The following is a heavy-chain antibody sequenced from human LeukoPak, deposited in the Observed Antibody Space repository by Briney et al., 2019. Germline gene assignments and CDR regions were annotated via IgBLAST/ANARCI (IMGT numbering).Heavy chain of an antibody. CDR1: GYTFTGYY. V-gene: IGHV1-2*02. J-gene: IGHJ4*02. CDR3: GRGDDYCTSASCWPDY. D-gene: IGHD2-2*01. Sequence: ASVKVSCKASGYTFTGYYMHWVRQAPGQGLEWMGWINPNSGATNYAQNFQGRVTMTRDTSISTAYMELSSLRSDDTAVYYCGRGDDYCTSASCWPDYWGQGTLVTVSS. CDR2: INPNSGAT.